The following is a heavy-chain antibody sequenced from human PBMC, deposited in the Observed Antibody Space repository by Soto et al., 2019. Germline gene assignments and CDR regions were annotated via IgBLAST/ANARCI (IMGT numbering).Heavy chain of an antibody. V-gene: IGHV3-21*01. CDR1: GFTFSSYS. Sequence: GGSLRLSCAASGFTFSSYSMNWVRQAPGKGLEWVSSISSSSSYIYYADSVKGRFTISRDNAKNSLYLQMNSLRAEDTAVYYCAVYYYDSSGYYPTPGYWGQGTLVTVSS. CDR2: ISSSSSYI. D-gene: IGHD3-22*01. J-gene: IGHJ4*02. CDR3: AVYYYDSSGYYPTPGY.